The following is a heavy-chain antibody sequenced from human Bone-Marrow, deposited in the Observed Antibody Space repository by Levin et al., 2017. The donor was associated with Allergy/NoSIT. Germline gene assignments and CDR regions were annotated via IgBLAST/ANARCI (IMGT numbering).Heavy chain of an antibody. J-gene: IGHJ4*02. CDR3: AREDGSTFAS. CDR2: IYYSGSN. D-gene: IGHD5-24*01. CDR1: GCSISSGGYH. Sequence: SCTVSGCSISSGGYHWSWIRPHAGKGLEWIGYIYYSGSNYYNPSLKSRAMISLDTSKNQFSLKVTPATAADAAVYYCAREDGSTFASRGQGTLFTVSS. V-gene: IGHV4-31*03.